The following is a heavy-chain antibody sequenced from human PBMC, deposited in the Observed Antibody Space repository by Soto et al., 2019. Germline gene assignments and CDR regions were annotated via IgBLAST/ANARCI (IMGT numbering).Heavy chain of an antibody. Sequence: GESLKISCKGSGYSFTSYWISWVRQMPGKGLEWMGRIDPSDSYTNYSPSFQGHVTISADKSISTAYLQWSSLKASDTATYYCAHTQTGYSSGWYSYYYGMDVWGQGTTVTVSS. J-gene: IGHJ6*02. CDR3: AHTQTGYSSGWYSYYYGMDV. CDR1: GYSFTSYW. V-gene: IGHV5-10-1*01. CDR2: IDPSDSYT. D-gene: IGHD6-19*01.